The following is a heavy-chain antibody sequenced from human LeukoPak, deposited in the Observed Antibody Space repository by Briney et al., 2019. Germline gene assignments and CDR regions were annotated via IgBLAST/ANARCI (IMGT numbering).Heavy chain of an antibody. CDR1: GGTFSSYA. V-gene: IGHV1-69*05. CDR3: ARGKGLGYGWFDP. CDR2: IIPIFGTA. Sequence: ASVKVSCKASGGTFSSYAISWVRQAPGQGLEWTGGIIPIFGTANYAQKFQGRVTITTDESTSTAYMELSSLRSEDTAVYYCARGKGLGYGWFDPWGQGTLVTVSS. J-gene: IGHJ5*02. D-gene: IGHD3-16*01.